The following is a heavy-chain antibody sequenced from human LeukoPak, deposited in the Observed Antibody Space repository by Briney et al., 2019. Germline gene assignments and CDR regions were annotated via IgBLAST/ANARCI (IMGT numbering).Heavy chain of an antibody. Sequence: GGSLRLSCAASGFTFSSYSMNWVRQAPGKGLEWVSSISSSSSTIYYADSVKGRFTISRDNAKNSLYLQMNSLRAEDTAVYYCARRARYYDSSGYTPWGQGTLVTVSS. V-gene: IGHV3-48*01. J-gene: IGHJ4*02. CDR3: ARRARYYDSSGYTP. D-gene: IGHD3-22*01. CDR2: ISSSSSTI. CDR1: GFTFSSYS.